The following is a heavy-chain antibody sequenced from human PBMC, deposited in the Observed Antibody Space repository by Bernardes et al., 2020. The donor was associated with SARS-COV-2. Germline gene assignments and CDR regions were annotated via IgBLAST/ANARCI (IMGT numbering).Heavy chain of an antibody. Sequence: QTLSLTCAISGDSVSSNTAAWNWIRQSPSRGLEWLGRTHYRSKWYTDYAVFVRSRITINPDTSKNQFSLQLNSMTLEDTAVYYCSRGKQCLPTGDAFDRWGKGTMVTVSS. J-gene: IGHJ3*02. CDR2: THYRSKWYT. D-gene: IGHD6-19*01. CDR3: SRGKQCLPTGDAFDR. V-gene: IGHV6-1*01. CDR1: GDSVSSNTAA.